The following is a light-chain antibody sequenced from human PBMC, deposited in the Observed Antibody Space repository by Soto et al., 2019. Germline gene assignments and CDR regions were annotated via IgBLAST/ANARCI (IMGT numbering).Light chain of an antibody. CDR3: NSYASSGTLV. V-gene: IGLV2-14*01. J-gene: IGLJ1*01. CDR2: EVS. CDR1: SSDVGGYNY. Sequence: QSVLTQPASVSGSPGQSITLSFTGTSSDVGGYNYVSWYQQHPGKAPKLMIYEVSNRPSGVSNRFSGSKSGNTASLTISGLQAEDEADYYCNSYASSGTLVFGTGTKVTVL.